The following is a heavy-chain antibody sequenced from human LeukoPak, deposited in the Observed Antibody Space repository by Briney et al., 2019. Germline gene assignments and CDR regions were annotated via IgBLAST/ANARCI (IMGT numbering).Heavy chain of an antibody. Sequence: GGSLRLSCTASGFTFSNYYMSWIRQAPGKGLEWLSYVSQSGSTIYYADSVKGRFTISRDNGKNSLYLQMNSLRAEDTGVYYCAREGHSYGSDYWGQGTLVTVSS. V-gene: IGHV3-11*01. D-gene: IGHD5-18*01. CDR2: VSQSGSTI. J-gene: IGHJ4*02. CDR3: AREGHSYGSDY. CDR1: GFTFSNYY.